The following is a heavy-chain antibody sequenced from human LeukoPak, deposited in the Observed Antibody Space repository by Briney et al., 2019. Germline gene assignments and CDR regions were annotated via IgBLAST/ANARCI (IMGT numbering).Heavy chain of an antibody. CDR3: AKDMRLWFGELPDFDI. CDR2: IGGSGGST. Sequence: GKSLRLSCAASGFTFSSYAMGWVRQAPGKGLEWVSTIGGSGGSTYYADSVKGRFTISRDNSKNTLYLQMNSLRAEDTAVYYCAKDMRLWFGELPDFDIWGQGTMVTVSS. CDR1: GFTFSSYA. J-gene: IGHJ3*02. D-gene: IGHD3-10*01. V-gene: IGHV3-23*01.